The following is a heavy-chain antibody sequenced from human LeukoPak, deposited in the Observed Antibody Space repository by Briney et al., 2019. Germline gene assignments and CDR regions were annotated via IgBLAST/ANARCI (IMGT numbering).Heavy chain of an antibody. CDR1: GFTFSSYG. Sequence: RGGSLRLSCAASGFTFSSYGMHWVRQAPGKGLEWVAVISYDGSNKYYADSVKGRFTISRDNSKNTLYLQMNSLRAEDTAVYYCAKVKWVGMDAFDIWGQGTMVTVSS. J-gene: IGHJ3*02. D-gene: IGHD3-10*01. V-gene: IGHV3-30*18. CDR3: AKVKWVGMDAFDI. CDR2: ISYDGSNK.